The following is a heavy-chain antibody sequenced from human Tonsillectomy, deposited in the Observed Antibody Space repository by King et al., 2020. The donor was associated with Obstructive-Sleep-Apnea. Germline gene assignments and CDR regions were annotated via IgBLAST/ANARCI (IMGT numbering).Heavy chain of an antibody. CDR3: ARDNGGPVGYLDY. CDR2: IYYSGST. Sequence: VQLQESGPGLVKPSQTLSLTCTVSGGSISSGDYYWTWIRQHPGKGLEWIGYIYYSGSTYYNPSLKSRVTISVDTSKNQFSLKLSSVTAADTAVYYCARDNGGPVGYLDYWGQGTLVTVSS. J-gene: IGHJ4*02. V-gene: IGHV4-31*03. CDR1: GGSISSGDYY.